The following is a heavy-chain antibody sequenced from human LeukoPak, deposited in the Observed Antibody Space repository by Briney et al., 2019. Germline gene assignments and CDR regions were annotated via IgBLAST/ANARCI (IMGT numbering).Heavy chain of an antibody. Sequence: GASLRLSCAASGFTFSSYWMHWVRQAPGKGLVWVSRINSDGSTTNYADSVKGRFTISRDNAENTMYLQMKSLRVEDTAVYYCTRRVSATRWFDPWGQGTLVTVSS. CDR1: GFTFSSYW. CDR2: INSDGSTT. V-gene: IGHV3-74*01. J-gene: IGHJ5*02. D-gene: IGHD2-15*01. CDR3: TRRVSATRWFDP.